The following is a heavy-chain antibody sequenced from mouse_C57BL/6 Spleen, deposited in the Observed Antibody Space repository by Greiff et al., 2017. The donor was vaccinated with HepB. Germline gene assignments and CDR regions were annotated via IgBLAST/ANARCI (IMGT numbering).Heavy chain of an antibody. CDR1: GYTFTSYW. D-gene: IGHD1-2*01. CDR2: IHPNSGST. CDR3: ARTAYHELDY. Sequence: QLPGAELVKPGASVQLSCKASGYTFTSYWMHWVKQRPGQGLEWIGMIHPNSGSTNYNEKFKSKATLTVDKSSSTAYMQLSSLTSEDSAVYYCARTAYHELDYWGQGTTLTVSS. V-gene: IGHV1-64*01. J-gene: IGHJ2*01.